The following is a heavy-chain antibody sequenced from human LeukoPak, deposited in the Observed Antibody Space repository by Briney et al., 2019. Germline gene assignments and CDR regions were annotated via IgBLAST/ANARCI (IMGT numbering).Heavy chain of an antibody. V-gene: IGHV4-39*01. CDR1: GGGFISSNSYY. J-gene: IGHJ4*02. D-gene: IGHD4-17*01. Sequence: PSETLSLTCTVFGGGFISSNSYYWGWIRQPPGRGLEWIGSISYSGRTYYNSSLESRVAISVDTSKSQFSLKLTSVTAADTAVYYCARHGGRGDRDYGDYPPLVDYWGQGTLVTVSS. CDR2: ISYSGRT. CDR3: ARHGGRGDRDYGDYPPLVDY.